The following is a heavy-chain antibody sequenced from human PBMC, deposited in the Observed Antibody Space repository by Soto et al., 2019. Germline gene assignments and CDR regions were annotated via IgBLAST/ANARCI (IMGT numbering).Heavy chain of an antibody. Sequence: GSLRLSCAASGFTFSNFGMHWVRQVPGKGLAWVALIMYDGSNQYYADSVKGRFTISRDDSNSTLYLHMNNLRVEDTAVYYCARDNDGYFDTWGQGSLVTVSS. CDR1: GFTFSNFG. D-gene: IGHD2-8*01. J-gene: IGHJ4*02. CDR2: IMYDGSNQ. CDR3: ARDNDGYFDT. V-gene: IGHV3-33*01.